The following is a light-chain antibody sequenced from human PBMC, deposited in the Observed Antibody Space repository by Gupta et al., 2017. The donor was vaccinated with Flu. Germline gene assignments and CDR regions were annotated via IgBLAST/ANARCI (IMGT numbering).Light chain of an antibody. V-gene: IGKV3-20*01. CDR1: QTVTSSK. CDR2: DTS. J-gene: IGKJ5*01. Sequence: EVVLTHSPGTLSLSPGERATLSCRASQTVTSSKLAWYQQTSGQAPRLIMYDTSRAATGLPDRYGGSGSSKDSTLTISPQETEDSAVYYCQHYGNSPITFGQGTRLEIK. CDR3: QHYGNSPIT.